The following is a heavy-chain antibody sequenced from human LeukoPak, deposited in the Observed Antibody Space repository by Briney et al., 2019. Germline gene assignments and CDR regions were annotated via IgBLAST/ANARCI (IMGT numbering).Heavy chain of an antibody. CDR3: ARTTGYCSGGSCYSGGYYYYYGMDV. D-gene: IGHD2-15*01. Sequence: GGSLRLSCAASGFTFSSYAMSWVRQAPGKGLEWVSAISGSGGSTYYADSVKGRFTISRDNSKNTLYLQMNSLRAEDTAVYYCARTTGYCSGGSCYSGGYYYYYGMDVWGQGTTVTVSS. J-gene: IGHJ6*02. CDR2: ISGSGGST. V-gene: IGHV3-23*01. CDR1: GFTFSSYA.